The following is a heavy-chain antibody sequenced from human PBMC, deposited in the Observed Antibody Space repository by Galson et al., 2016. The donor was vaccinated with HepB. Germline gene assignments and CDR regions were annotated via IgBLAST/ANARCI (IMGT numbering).Heavy chain of an antibody. CDR2: IHHSGAT. V-gene: IGHV4-4*01. CDR3: VRHCGGGDCYRAFDV. Sequence: SLRLSCAASGFTFSNYWMSWVRQSPGTGLEWIGEIHHSGATNYNPSLKSRVTLSVDKSNNHLSLELTSVTAADTAVYSCVRHCGGGDCYRAFDVWGRGTMVTVSS. D-gene: IGHD2-21*02. CDR1: GFTFSNYW. J-gene: IGHJ3*01.